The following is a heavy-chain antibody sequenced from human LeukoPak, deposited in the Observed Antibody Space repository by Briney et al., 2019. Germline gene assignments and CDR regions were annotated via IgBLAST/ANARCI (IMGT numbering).Heavy chain of an antibody. Sequence: GGSLRLSCVASGFTFGKYWTSWVRQAPGKGLEWVANIKLDGSEKNYVDSVKGRFTISRDNTKNSLYLQMNSLRVEDTAVFYCARDQYDTWSRRGNFDSWGQGTLVIVSS. D-gene: IGHD3-3*01. CDR3: ARDQYDTWSRRGNFDS. CDR2: IKLDGSEK. CDR1: GFTFGKYW. V-gene: IGHV3-7*03. J-gene: IGHJ4*02.